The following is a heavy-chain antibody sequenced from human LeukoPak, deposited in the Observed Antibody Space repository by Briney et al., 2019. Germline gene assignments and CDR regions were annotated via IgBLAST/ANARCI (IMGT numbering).Heavy chain of an antibody. CDR1: GGSISSYY. D-gene: IGHD4-11*01. V-gene: IGHV4-59*08. CDR3: TRHDYSDYPSFDY. CDR2: IYYSGRT. J-gene: IGHJ4*02. Sequence: SETLSLTCTVSGGSISSYYWSWIRQPPGKGLEWIGYIYYSGRTNYNPSLKSRVTISVDTSKNQFSLRLSSVTAADTAVYICTRHDYSDYPSFDYWGQGTLVTVSS.